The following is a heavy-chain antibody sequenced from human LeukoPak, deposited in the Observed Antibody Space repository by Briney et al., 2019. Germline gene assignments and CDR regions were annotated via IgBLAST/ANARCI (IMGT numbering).Heavy chain of an antibody. CDR1: GGTFSSYA. J-gene: IGHJ4*02. Sequence: SVKVSCKASGGTFSSYAISWVRQAPGQGLEWMGGIIPIFGTANYAQKFQGRVTITTDESTSTAYMELSSLRSEGTAVYYCARDRRIAAAGEFDYWGQGTLVTVSS. V-gene: IGHV1-69*05. CDR3: ARDRRIAAAGEFDY. CDR2: IIPIFGTA. D-gene: IGHD6-13*01.